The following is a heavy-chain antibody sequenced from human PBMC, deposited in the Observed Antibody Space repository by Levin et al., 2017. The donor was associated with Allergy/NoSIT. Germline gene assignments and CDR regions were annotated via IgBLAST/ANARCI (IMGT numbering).Heavy chain of an antibody. J-gene: IGHJ4*02. V-gene: IGHV3-74*01. D-gene: IGHD6-13*01. CDR3: ARAGSWDYYFDY. CDR1: GFTFSSYW. CDR2: INSDGSST. Sequence: GGSLRLSCAASGFTFSSYWMHWVRQAPGKGLVWVSRINSDGSSTSYADSVKGRFTISRDNAKNTLYLQMNSLRAEDTAVYYCARAGSWDYYFDYWGQGTLVTVSS.